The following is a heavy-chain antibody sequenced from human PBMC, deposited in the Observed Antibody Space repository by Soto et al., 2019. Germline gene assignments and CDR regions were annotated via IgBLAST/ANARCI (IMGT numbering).Heavy chain of an antibody. CDR1: GFTFSSYA. D-gene: IGHD6-13*01. CDR3: AKVFLGYFIAADGRLVRGMDD. J-gene: IGHJ6*01. V-gene: IGHV3-23*01. Sequence: EVQLLESGGGLVQPGGSLRLSCAASGFTFSSYAMSWVRQAPGKGLEWVSAISGRGGSTYYADSVKGRFTISRDNSKNTLYLQMNSLRAEDTALYYCAKVFLGYFIAADGRLVRGMDDWRQATTVTVAS. CDR2: ISGRGGST.